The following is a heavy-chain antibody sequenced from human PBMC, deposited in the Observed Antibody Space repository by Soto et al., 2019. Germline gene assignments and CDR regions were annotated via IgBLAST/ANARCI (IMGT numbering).Heavy chain of an antibody. CDR2: INPTSSYI. Sequence: EVQLVESGGGLGMPGGSLRLSCAASGFTFSAYHMNWVRQAPGKGLDWVSSINPTSSYIYYADSVRGRFTISRDDSKNSVSLQMNSLRTEDAALYYCARRYCGGGGCYLRRDAFDVWGQGTMVTVSS. D-gene: IGHD2-15*01. CDR1: GFTFSAYH. J-gene: IGHJ3*01. CDR3: ARRYCGGGGCYLRRDAFDV. V-gene: IGHV3-21*01.